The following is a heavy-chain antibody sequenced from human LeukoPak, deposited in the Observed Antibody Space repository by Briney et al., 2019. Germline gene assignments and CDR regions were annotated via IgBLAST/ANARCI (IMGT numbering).Heavy chain of an antibody. CDR1: GYTFINYG. CDR3: AKVGPIWFGEPTFDY. Sequence: GASVTLSCKASGYTFINYGMSWVRQAPGQGLEWMGWISAYSGDTNYTQKVQGRLTMTTDTSTSTAYMELRNLRSDDTAVYYCAKVGPIWFGEPTFDYWGQGSLVTVSS. CDR2: ISAYSGDT. J-gene: IGHJ4*02. D-gene: IGHD3-10*01. V-gene: IGHV1-18*01.